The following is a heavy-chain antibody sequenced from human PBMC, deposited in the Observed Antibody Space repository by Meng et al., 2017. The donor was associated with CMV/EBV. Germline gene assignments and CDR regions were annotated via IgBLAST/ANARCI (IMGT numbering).Heavy chain of an antibody. V-gene: IGHV3-7*01. CDR3: AREEDYYGKDV. Sequence: GESLKISCAASGFTFSSYWMSWVRQAPGKGLEWVANIKQDGSEKYYVDSVKGRFTISRDNAKNSLYLQMNSLRAEDTAVYYCAREEDYYGKDVWGQGTTVTVSS. J-gene: IGHJ6*02. CDR2: IKQDGSEK. CDR1: GFTFSSYW.